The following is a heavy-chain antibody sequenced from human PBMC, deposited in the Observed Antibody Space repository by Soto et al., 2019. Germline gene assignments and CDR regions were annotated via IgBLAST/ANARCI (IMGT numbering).Heavy chain of an antibody. Sequence: EVQLVESGGGLVQPGGSLRLSCAASGFTFSDYYMDWVRQAPGKGLEWVGRSKNKADSYTTEYAASVPGRFSISREASKNSLYLQMKSLKTEDTAVSYCTVWGMGNAFGPAWGQRILVTVSS. CDR1: GFTFSDYY. D-gene: IGHD2-8*02. J-gene: IGHJ4*02. CDR2: SKNKADSYTT. V-gene: IGHV3-72*01. CDR3: TVWGMGNAFGPA.